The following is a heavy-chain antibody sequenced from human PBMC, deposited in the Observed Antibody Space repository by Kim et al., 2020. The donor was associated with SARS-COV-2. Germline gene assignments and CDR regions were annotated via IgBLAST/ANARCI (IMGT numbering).Heavy chain of an antibody. V-gene: IGHV4-39*01. CDR1: GGSISSSSYY. CDR3: ARLGILSWFDP. Sequence: SETLSLTCTVSGGSISSSSYYWGWIRQPPGKGLEWIGSIYYSGSTYYNPSLKSRVTISVDTSKNQFSLKLSSVTAADTAVYYCARLGILSWFDPWGQGTLVTVSS. D-gene: IGHD3-3*01. J-gene: IGHJ5*02. CDR2: IYYSGST.